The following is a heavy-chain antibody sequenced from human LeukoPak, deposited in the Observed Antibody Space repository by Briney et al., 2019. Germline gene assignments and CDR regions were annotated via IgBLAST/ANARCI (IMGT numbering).Heavy chain of an antibody. D-gene: IGHD5-12*01. CDR1: GFTFSNYW. CDR2: INQDGSEE. Sequence: GGPLRLSCAASGFTFSNYWMTWVRQAPGKGLEWVAHINQDGSEEHYMDSVKARFTISRDNAKNSLSLQMNSLRAEDTAVYYCVRDGGVSGYDLLDYWGQGTLVTVSS. CDR3: VRDGGVSGYDLLDY. J-gene: IGHJ4*02. V-gene: IGHV3-7*01.